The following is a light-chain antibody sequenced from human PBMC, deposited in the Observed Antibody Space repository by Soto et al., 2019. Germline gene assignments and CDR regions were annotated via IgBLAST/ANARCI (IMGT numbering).Light chain of an antibody. J-gene: IGKJ1*01. CDR1: QTITTW. Sequence: DIQMTQSPSTLSASVGDRVTITCRASQTITTWLAWYQQKPGKAPKLLIYDASTLENGVPSRFSGSGFGTEFSLTISSLQPDDSATYYCQQYNTLPGTFGQGTKVDIK. V-gene: IGKV1-5*01. CDR2: DAS. CDR3: QQYNTLPGT.